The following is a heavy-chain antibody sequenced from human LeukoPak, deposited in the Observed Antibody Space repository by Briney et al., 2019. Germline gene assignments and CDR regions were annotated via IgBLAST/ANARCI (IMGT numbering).Heavy chain of an antibody. Sequence: GGSLRLSCAASGFTVSSNYMSWVRQAPGKGLEWVSVIYSGGSTYYADSVKGRFTISRDNSKNTLYLQMNSLRAEDTAVYYRARVHSSGWYSDYWGQGTLVTVSS. CDR2: IYSGGST. D-gene: IGHD6-19*01. CDR1: GFTVSSNY. CDR3: ARVHSSGWYSDY. J-gene: IGHJ4*02. V-gene: IGHV3-53*01.